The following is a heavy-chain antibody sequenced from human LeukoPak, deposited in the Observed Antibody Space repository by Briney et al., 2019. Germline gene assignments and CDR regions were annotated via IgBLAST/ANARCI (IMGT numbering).Heavy chain of an antibody. J-gene: IGHJ4*02. CDR3: ARLISGYSGYDSRVSDY. V-gene: IGHV1-69*13. Sequence: SVKVSCKASGGTFSSYVISWVRQAPGQGLEWMGGIIPIFGTANYAQKFQGRVTITADESTSTAYMELSSLRSEDTAVYYCARLISGYSGYDSRVSDYWGQGTLVTVSS. D-gene: IGHD5-12*01. CDR1: GGTFSSYV. CDR2: IIPIFGTA.